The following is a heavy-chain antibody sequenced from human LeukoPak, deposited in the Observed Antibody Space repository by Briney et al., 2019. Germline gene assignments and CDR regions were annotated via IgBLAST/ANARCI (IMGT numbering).Heavy chain of an antibody. Sequence: SETLSLTCTVSGGSISSYYWSWIRQPPGKGLEWIGYIYYSGSTNYNPSLKSRVTISVDTSKNQFSLKLSSVTAADTAVYYCASGYSYDNFDYWGRGTLVTVSS. J-gene: IGHJ4*02. CDR3: ASGYSYDNFDY. CDR2: IYYSGST. CDR1: GGSISSYY. D-gene: IGHD5-18*01. V-gene: IGHV4-59*01.